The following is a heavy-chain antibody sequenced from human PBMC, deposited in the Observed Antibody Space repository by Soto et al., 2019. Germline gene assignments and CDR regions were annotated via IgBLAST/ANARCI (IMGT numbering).Heavy chain of an antibody. J-gene: IGHJ4*02. V-gene: IGHV4-39*01. CDR3: ARARYSLGTSGYYPFDY. CDR1: GDFISNTTYY. D-gene: IGHD3-22*01. CDR2: IYFSGSGTS. Sequence: SETLSLTCSVSGDFISNTTYYWAWVRQAPWKGLEWVGSIYFSGSGTSHYNPSLKSRVTISVDTSKNQFSLKLTSVTAADTAVYYCARARYSLGTSGYYPFDYWGQGXLVTVYS.